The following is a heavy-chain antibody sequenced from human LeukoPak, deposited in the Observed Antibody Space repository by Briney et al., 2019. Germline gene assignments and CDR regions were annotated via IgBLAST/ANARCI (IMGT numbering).Heavy chain of an antibody. V-gene: IGHV1-18*01. CDR3: ASTVDTAKRTFDY. Sequence: ASVKVSCKASGYTFTSYGISWVRQAPGQGLEWMGWISAYNGNTNYAQKLQGRVTMTTDKSTSTAYMELSSLRSEDTAVYYCASTVDTAKRTFDYWGQGTLVTVSS. J-gene: IGHJ4*02. D-gene: IGHD5-18*01. CDR1: GYTFTSYG. CDR2: ISAYNGNT.